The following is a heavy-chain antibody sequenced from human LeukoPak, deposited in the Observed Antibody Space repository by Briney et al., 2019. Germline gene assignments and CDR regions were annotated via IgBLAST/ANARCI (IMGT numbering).Heavy chain of an antibody. CDR3: AKDLVVIPAAGDAFDI. V-gene: IGHV3-23*01. D-gene: IGHD2-2*01. CDR2: ISGSSGST. Sequence: GASVKVSCKASGGTFSSYAMNWVRQAPGKGLEWVAGISGSSGSTYYADSVKGRFTISRDNSKNTLYLQMNSLRAEDTAVYYCAKDLVVIPAAGDAFDIWGQGTMVTVSS. CDR1: GGTFSSYA. J-gene: IGHJ3*02.